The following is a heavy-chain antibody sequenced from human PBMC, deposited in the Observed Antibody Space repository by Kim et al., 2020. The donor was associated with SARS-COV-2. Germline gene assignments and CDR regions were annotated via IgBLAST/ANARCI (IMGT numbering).Heavy chain of an antibody. CDR2: ISYDGSNK. Sequence: GGSLRLSCAASGFTFSSYAMHWVRQAPGKGLEWVAVISYDGSNKYYADSVKGRFTISRDNSKNTLYLQMNSLRAEDTAVYYCARENYYGSGSYSDAFDIWGQGTMVTVSS. J-gene: IGHJ3*02. CDR3: ARENYYGSGSYSDAFDI. V-gene: IGHV3-30*04. D-gene: IGHD3-10*01. CDR1: GFTFSSYA.